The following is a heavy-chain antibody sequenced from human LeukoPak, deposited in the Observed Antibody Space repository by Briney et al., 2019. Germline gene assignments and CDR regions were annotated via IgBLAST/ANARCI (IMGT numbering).Heavy chain of an antibody. V-gene: IGHV3-7*01. D-gene: IGHD3-10*01. CDR2: IVPDGSEK. Sequence: SSETLSLTCAVSGGSISSGGYSWSWIRQPPGKGLEWVANIVPDGSEKYYVESVRGRFTISRDNAKNSLYLQMKSLRAEDTAVYYCARVEALYNSGSVWAYWGQGTLVTVSS. J-gene: IGHJ4*02. CDR3: ARVEALYNSGSVWAY. CDR1: GGSISSGGYS.